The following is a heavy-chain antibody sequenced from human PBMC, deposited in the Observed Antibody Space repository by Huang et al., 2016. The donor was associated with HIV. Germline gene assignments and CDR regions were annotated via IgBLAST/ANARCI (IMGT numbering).Heavy chain of an antibody. CDR3: ARGPIRFLAWLLNFDY. Sequence: QILLIESGGGVVQPGRSLRLSCAASGFNFSGYGMHWVRQAPGKGREWVAGISNTEDNKYYADSVRGRFTISRDNSKNTLYLQMNSLRIEDTAVYYCARGPIRFLAWLLNFDYWGQGALVTVSS. CDR2: ISNTEDNK. D-gene: IGHD3-3*01. J-gene: IGHJ4*02. V-gene: IGHV3-30*03. CDR1: GFNFSGYG.